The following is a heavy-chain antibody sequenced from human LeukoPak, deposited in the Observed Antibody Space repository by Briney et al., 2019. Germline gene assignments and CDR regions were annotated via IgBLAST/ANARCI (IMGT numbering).Heavy chain of an antibody. CDR1: GFTFSSYG. CDR2: IWYDGSNK. CDR3: ARRGRWATVTTYYNMDF. Sequence: PGGSLRLSCAASGFTFSSYGMHWVRQAPGKGLEWVAVIWYDGSNKYYADSVKGRFTISRDNSKNTLYLQMNSLRAEDTAVYYCARRGRWATVTTYYNMDFGGKGPTVTVS. V-gene: IGHV3-33*01. D-gene: IGHD4-11*01. J-gene: IGHJ6*03.